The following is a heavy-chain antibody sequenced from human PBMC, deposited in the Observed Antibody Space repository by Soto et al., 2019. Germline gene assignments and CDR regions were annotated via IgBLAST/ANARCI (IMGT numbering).Heavy chain of an antibody. CDR3: AREAVAGIREGYGMDV. CDR1: GGSISSGDYY. V-gene: IGHV4-30-4*01. CDR2: IYYSGST. Sequence: SETLSLTCTVSGGSISSGDYYWSWIRQPPGKGLEWIGYIYYSGSTYYNPSLKSRVTISVDTSKNQFSLKLSSVTAADTAVYYCAREAVAGIREGYGMDVWGQGTTVTDS. J-gene: IGHJ6*02. D-gene: IGHD6-19*01.